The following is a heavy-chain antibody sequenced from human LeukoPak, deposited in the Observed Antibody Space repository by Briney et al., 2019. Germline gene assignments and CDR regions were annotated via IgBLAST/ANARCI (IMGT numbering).Heavy chain of an antibody. D-gene: IGHD2-15*01. V-gene: IGHV1-18*01. CDR1: GYTFTSYS. CDR3: ARDTLIQGFYAMDV. J-gene: IGHJ6*02. Sequence: GASVKVSCKASGYTFTSYSISWVRQAPGQGLEWMGWISGYNGNTKYAQNFQGRVTMTTDTPTGTAYMELRSLRSGDTAVYYCARDTLIQGFYAMDVWGPGTTVTVSS. CDR2: ISGYNGNT.